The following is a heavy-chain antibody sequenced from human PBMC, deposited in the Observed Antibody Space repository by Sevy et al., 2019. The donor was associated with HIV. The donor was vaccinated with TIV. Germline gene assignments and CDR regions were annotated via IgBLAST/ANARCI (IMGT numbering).Heavy chain of an antibody. CDR3: LRGGGGY. CDR2: INRDGSEK. D-gene: IGHD2-15*01. Sequence: GGSLRLSCVASGFTFSDYWMTWVRQAPGKGLEWVASINRDGSEKYHAYSVKGRFTISRHNFKKSLFLQMNSLRVEDTAVYYCLRGGGGYWGQETLVTVSS. V-gene: IGHV3-7*01. J-gene: IGHJ4*02. CDR1: GFTFSDYW.